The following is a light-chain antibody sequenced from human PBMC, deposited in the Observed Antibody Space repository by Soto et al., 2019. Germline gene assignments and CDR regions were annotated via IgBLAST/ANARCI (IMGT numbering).Light chain of an antibody. CDR3: QSYDSSLSGPVV. CDR2: GNS. Sequence: QPVLTQPPSVSGAPGQRVTISCTGSSSNIGAGYDVHWYQQLPGTAPKLLIYGNSNRLSGVPDRFSGSKSGTSASLAITGLQAEDEADYYCQSYDSSLSGPVVFGGGTKLTVL. CDR1: SSNIGAGYD. V-gene: IGLV1-40*01. J-gene: IGLJ2*01.